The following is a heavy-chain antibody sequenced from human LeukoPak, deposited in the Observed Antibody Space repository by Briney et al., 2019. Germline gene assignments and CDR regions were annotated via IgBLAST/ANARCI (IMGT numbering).Heavy chain of an antibody. CDR3: ASLGTLRS. Sequence: PSETLSLTCTVSGGSVSSSTYYWGWIRQPPGKGLEWIGSISYSGTNYNNPSLKSRVSISIDTSKKQFSVKLTSVSAADTAMYYCASLGTLRSWGQGTLVTVSS. CDR2: ISYSGTN. V-gene: IGHV4-39*01. J-gene: IGHJ5*02. CDR1: GGSVSSSTYY. D-gene: IGHD7-27*01.